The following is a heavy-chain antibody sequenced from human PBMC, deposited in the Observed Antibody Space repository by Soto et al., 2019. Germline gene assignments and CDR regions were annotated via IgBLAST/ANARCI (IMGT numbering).Heavy chain of an antibody. CDR1: GYTFTSHG. Sequence: ASGRVSCKASGYTFTSHGISWVRQAPGQGLEWMGWISANNGDTNYAQKFQGRVTVTTDTSTSTGYMELRSLRSEDTAVYYCARMVRGSNIDYYYYMDVWGIGTTVTVSS. CDR2: ISANNGDT. D-gene: IGHD3-10*01. J-gene: IGHJ6*03. V-gene: IGHV1-18*01. CDR3: ARMVRGSNIDYYYYMDV.